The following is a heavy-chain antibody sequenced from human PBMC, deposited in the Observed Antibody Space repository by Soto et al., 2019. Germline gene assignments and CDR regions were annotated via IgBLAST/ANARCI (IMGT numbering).Heavy chain of an antibody. CDR2: ISAFNGYT. J-gene: IGHJ3*01. CDR1: GYIFNKYG. Sequence: ASVKVSCKASGYIFNKYGFNWVRQAPGQGLEWMGRISAFNGYTNFAQKFQGRVTLTTDTSTNTASMELSSLRSDDTAIYYCARGRGVVIPAGTPDAFDVWGQGTMVTVSS. CDR3: ARGRGVVIPAGTPDAFDV. D-gene: IGHD2-21*01. V-gene: IGHV1-18*01.